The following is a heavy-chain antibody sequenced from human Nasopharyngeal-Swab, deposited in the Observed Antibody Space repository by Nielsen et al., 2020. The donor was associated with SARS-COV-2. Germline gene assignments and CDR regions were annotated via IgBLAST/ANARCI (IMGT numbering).Heavy chain of an antibody. V-gene: IGHV5-51*01. CDR3: ARLCSGGSCRDAFDI. CDR2: IYPGDSDT. D-gene: IGHD2-15*01. J-gene: IGHJ3*02. Sequence: GESLKISCKGSGYSFTSYWIGWVRQMPGKGLEWMGIIYPGDSDTRYSLSFQGQVTISADKSISTAYLQWSSLKASDTAMYYCARLCSGGSCRDAFDIWGQGTMVTVSS. CDR1: GYSFTSYW.